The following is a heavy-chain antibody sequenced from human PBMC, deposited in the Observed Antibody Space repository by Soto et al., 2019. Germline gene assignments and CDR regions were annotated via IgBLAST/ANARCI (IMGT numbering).Heavy chain of an antibody. CDR2: ISGSGGST. J-gene: IGHJ6*02. D-gene: IGHD3-3*01. V-gene: IGHV3-23*01. Sequence: GGSLRLSCAASGFTFSSYAMSWVRQAPGKGLEWVSAISGSGGSTYYADSVKGRFTISRDNSKNTLYLQMNSLRAEDTAVYYCARPVLRFLEWLLGMDVWGQGTTVTRLL. CDR3: ARPVLRFLEWLLGMDV. CDR1: GFTFSSYA.